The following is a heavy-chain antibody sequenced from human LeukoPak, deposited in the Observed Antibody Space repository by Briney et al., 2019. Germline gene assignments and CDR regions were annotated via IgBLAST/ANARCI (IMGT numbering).Heavy chain of an antibody. CDR3: AGGYSYDDAFDI. Sequence: GASVKVSCKASGYTFTGYYMHWVRQAPGQGLEWMGWINPNSGGTNYAQEFQGRVTMTRDTSISTAYMELSRLRSDDTAVYYCAGGYSYDDAFDIWGQGTMVTVSS. D-gene: IGHD5-18*01. J-gene: IGHJ3*02. V-gene: IGHV1-2*02. CDR2: INPNSGGT. CDR1: GYTFTGYY.